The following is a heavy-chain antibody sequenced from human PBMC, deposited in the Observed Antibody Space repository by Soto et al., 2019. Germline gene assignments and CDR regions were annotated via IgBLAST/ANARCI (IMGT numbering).Heavy chain of an antibody. CDR1: GYTFTNYV. D-gene: IGHD3-16*02. CDR3: ARGRASFLFYN. J-gene: IGHJ4*02. Sequence: ASVKVSCKASGYTFTNYVMYWVRQAPGQSLEWVGWINAASGNTKYSQKFQDRVTLTRDTSATTVFMEMSSLGLEDTAVYFCARGRASFLFYNWGQRTPVTVSS. CDR2: INAASGNT. V-gene: IGHV1-3*01.